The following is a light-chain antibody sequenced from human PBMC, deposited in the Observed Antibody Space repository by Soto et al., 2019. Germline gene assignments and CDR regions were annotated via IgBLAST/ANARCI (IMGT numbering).Light chain of an antibody. CDR1: QSISSW. J-gene: IGKJ2*01. CDR2: GAS. V-gene: IGKV1-5*01. Sequence: IQMTQSPSTLSASVGDRVTITCRASQSISSWLAWYQQKPGKAPKLLIYGASSLESGVPSRFSGSGSGTEFTLTISSLQPDDFATYYCQQYNSYSYTFGQGTKADIK. CDR3: QQYNSYSYT.